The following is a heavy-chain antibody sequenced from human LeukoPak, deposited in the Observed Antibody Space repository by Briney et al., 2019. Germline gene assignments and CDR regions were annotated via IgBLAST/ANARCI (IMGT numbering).Heavy chain of an antibody. V-gene: IGHV1-46*01. D-gene: IGHD2-15*01. CDR3: AREGYCSGGSCRPWVYYYMDV. CDR2: INPSGGST. Sequence: GASVKVSCKASGGTFSSYAISWVRQAPGQGLEWMGIINPSGGSTSYAQKFQGRVTMTRDMSTSTVYMELSSLRSEDTAVYYCAREGYCSGGSCRPWVYYYMDVWGKGTTVTVSS. CDR1: GGTFSSYA. J-gene: IGHJ6*03.